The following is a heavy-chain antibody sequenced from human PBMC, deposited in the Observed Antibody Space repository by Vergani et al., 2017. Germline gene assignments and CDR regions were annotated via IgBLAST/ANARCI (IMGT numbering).Heavy chain of an antibody. CDR2: ISGHDHRT. V-gene: IGHV3-23*01. CDR3: ARDFLAGYYYYYGMDV. J-gene: IGHJ6*02. D-gene: IGHD6-19*01. CDR1: GFRFREHG. Sequence: EVQLLESGGGSVQPGESLRLSCVASGFRFREHGMNWVRQAPGKGLEWVSGISGHDHRTLYADSVKGRFIISRDDSKNTLYLQMNSLRAEDTAVYYCARDFLAGYYYYYGMDVWGQGTTVTVSS.